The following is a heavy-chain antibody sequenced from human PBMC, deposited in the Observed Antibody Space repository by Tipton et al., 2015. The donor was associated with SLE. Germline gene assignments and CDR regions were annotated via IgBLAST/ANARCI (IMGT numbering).Heavy chain of an antibody. CDR3: ARTGWELLDY. CDR2: IYFSGTT. CDR1: GDSIRNYY. Sequence: TLSLTCTVSGDSIRNYYWSWIRQPPGKGLEWIGYIYFSGTTTYNPSLKSRVTISVDTSKNQFSLKLSSVTAADTAVYYCARTGWELLDYWGQGTLVTVSS. D-gene: IGHD1-26*01. V-gene: IGHV4-59*12. J-gene: IGHJ4*02.